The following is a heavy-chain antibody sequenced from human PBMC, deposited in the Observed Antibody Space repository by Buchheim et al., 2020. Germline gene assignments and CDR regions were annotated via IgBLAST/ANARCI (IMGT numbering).Heavy chain of an antibody. CDR3: ASSARVN. D-gene: IGHD3-10*01. CDR1: GYRFTSYW. CDR2: INPTNSYS. V-gene: IGHV5-10-1*01. Sequence: EVQLVQSGAEVKMPGESLRISCKTSGYRFTSYWIIWVRQMPGKGLEFTGRINPTNSYSDYSPSFQGHVSISVDKSISTAYLQWNNLTASDTAMYCCASSARVNWGQGTL. J-gene: IGHJ4*02.